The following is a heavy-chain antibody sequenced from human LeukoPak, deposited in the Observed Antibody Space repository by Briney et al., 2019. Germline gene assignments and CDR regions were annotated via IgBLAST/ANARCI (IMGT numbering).Heavy chain of an antibody. CDR2: ISSSGSTI. CDR1: GFTFSSYE. V-gene: IGHV3-48*03. CDR3: ARRYYYDSSGSYYFDY. J-gene: IGHJ4*02. Sequence: GGSLRLSCAASGFTFSSYEMNWVRHAPGKGLEWVSYISSSGSTIYYADSVKGRFTISRDNAKNSLYLQMNSLRAEDTAVYYCARRYYYDSSGSYYFDYWGQGTLVTVSS. D-gene: IGHD3-22*01.